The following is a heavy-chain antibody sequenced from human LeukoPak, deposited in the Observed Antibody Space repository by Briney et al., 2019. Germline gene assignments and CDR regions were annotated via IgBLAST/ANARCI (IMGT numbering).Heavy chain of an antibody. J-gene: IGHJ4*02. D-gene: IGHD1-26*01. CDR2: ISYGGSNK. CDR3: AKGGKSTTSHFDY. V-gene: IGHV3-30*18. Sequence: GGSLRLSCEASGFTFSNSWMSWVRQAPGKGLEWVAFISYGGSNKYYADSVKGRFTISRDNSKNTLYLQMNSLRAEDTAVYYCAKGGKSTTSHFDYWGQGTLVTVSS. CDR1: GFTFSNSW.